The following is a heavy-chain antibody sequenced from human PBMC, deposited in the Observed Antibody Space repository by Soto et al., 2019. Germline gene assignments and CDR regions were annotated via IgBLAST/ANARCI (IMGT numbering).Heavy chain of an antibody. V-gene: IGHV1-69*01. CDR2: IIPIFGTA. D-gene: IGHD1-26*01. Sequence: QVQLVQSGAEVKKPGSSVKVSCKASGGTFSSYAISWVRQAPGQGLEWMGGIIPIFGTANYAQKFQGRGTITADESTSTAYMELSSLRSEDTAVYYCGRDRGIVGATNPDHYYYGMDVWGQGTTVTVSS. J-gene: IGHJ6*02. CDR3: GRDRGIVGATNPDHYYYGMDV. CDR1: GGTFSSYA.